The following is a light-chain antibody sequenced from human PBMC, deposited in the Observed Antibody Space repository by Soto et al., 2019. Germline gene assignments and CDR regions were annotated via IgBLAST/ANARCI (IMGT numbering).Light chain of an antibody. Sequence: DIQMTQSPSTLSASVGDRVTITCRASQSISSWLAWYQQKPGKAPKLLIYDASSLESGVPSRFSGSGSGTECTHTISTLQSYDFATYYSQQYKSYPWTFGQGTKGEI. V-gene: IGKV1-5*01. CDR1: QSISSW. CDR3: QQYKSYPWT. J-gene: IGKJ1*01. CDR2: DAS.